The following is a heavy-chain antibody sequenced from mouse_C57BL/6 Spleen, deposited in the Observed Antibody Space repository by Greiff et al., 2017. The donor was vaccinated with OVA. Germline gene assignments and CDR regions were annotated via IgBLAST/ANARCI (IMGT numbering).Heavy chain of an antibody. CDR2: IYPGNSDT. D-gene: IGHD2-3*01. CDR3: TRRSYDGYLDWYFDV. CDR1: GYTFTSYW. Sequence: VQLQQSGTVLARPGASVKMSCKTSGYTFTSYWMHWVKQRPGQGLEWIGAIYPGNSDTSYNQKFKGKAKLTAVTSASTAYMELSSLTNEDSAVYYCTRRSYDGYLDWYFDVWGTGTTVTVSS. V-gene: IGHV1-5*01. J-gene: IGHJ1*03.